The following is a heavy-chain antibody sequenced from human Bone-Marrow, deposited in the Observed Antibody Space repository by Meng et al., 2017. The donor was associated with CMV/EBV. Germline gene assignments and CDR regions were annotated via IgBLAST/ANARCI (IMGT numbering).Heavy chain of an antibody. CDR1: GGSFSGYY. J-gene: IGHJ4*02. CDR2: INHSGST. V-gene: IGHV4-34*01. Sequence: VQLQRGGAGLLKPSETLSLTCAVYGGSFSGYYWSWIRQPPGKGLEWIGEINHSGSTNYNPSLKSRVTISVDTSKNQFSLKLSSVTAADTAVYYCARGVDYYDSSGYYYWGQGTLVTVSS. D-gene: IGHD3-22*01. CDR3: ARGVDYYDSSGYYY.